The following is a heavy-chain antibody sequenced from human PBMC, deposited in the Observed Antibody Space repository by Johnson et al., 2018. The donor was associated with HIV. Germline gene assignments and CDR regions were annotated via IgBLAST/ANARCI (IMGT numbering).Heavy chain of an antibody. V-gene: IGHV3-43D*03. CDR1: GFTFDDYA. CDR2: ISWDGGST. J-gene: IGHJ3*02. D-gene: IGHD6-13*01. Sequence: VQLVESGGVVVQPGGSLRLSCAASGFTFDDYAMHWVRQAPGKGLEWVSLISWDGGSTYYADSVKGRFTISRDNSKNSLYLQMNSLRAEDTAVYYCAKKQAAAGTGGGAVDIWGQGTMVTVSS. CDR3: AKKQAAAGTGGGAVDI.